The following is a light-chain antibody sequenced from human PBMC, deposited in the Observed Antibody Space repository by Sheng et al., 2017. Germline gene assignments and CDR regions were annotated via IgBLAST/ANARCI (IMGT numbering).Light chain of an antibody. Sequence: QSALTQPASVSGSPGQSITISCTGTSSDVGDYNYVSWYQQHPGKAPKLMIYDVRKRPSGVSNRFSGSKSGNTASLTISGLQAEDEADYYCSSYTSSTWVFGGGTKLTVL. CDR3: SSYTSSTWV. CDR1: SSDVGDYNY. V-gene: IGLV2-14*01. CDR2: DVR. J-gene: IGLJ3*02.